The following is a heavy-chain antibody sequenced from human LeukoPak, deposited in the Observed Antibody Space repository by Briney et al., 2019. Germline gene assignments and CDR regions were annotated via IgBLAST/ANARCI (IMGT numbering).Heavy chain of an antibody. J-gene: IGHJ4*02. V-gene: IGHV3-74*01. CDR3: ATKQWLAPPPDS. Sequence: PGGSLRLSCAASGFTFSKYWMLWVRQAPGKGLDSVSRINTDGTVTTYADSVKGRLTVSRDNADNTMFLQMNSVRDEDTAVYYCATKQWLAPPPDSWGQGTPVTVSS. CDR2: INTDGTVT. CDR1: GFTFSKYW. D-gene: IGHD6-19*01.